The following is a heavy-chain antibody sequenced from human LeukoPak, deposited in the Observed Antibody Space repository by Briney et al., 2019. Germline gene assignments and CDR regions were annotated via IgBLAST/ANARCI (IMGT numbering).Heavy chain of an antibody. D-gene: IGHD1-26*01. J-gene: IGHJ4*02. Sequence: PGGSLRLSCAASGFTFSSYGMHWVRQAPGKGLEWVAFIRYDGSNSYYVNSVKGRFTISRDNSKNTLFLQMNSLRPEDTARFYCAKDSRRNSGSYLFDYWGQGNMVTVSS. CDR2: IRYDGSNS. CDR1: GFTFSSYG. V-gene: IGHV3-30*02. CDR3: AKDSRRNSGSYLFDY.